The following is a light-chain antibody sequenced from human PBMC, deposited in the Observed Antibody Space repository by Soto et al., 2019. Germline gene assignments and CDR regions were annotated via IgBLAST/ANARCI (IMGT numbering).Light chain of an antibody. Sequence: TVLPPPQDTLSLSPGAGATLSSTARQSVRRNLAWYQQKPGQAPRLLIYGASNRATGIPDRFSGSGSGTDFTLTISRLEPEDFAVYYCQQYGSSGTFGQGTKADI. V-gene: IGKV3-20*01. CDR2: GAS. J-gene: IGKJ1*01. CDR3: QQYGSSGT. CDR1: QSVRRN.